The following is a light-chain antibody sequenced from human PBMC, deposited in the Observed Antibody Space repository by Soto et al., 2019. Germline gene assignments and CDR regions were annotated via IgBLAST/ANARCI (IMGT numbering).Light chain of an antibody. CDR3: QQSFRTPLT. Sequence: DIQMTQSPSSLSASVGDRATITCRASRRISSYLNWYQQKPGKAPKLLIYAASNLQSGVPSRFTGSGSGTDSTLTISSLQPEDFATYYCQQSFRTPLTFGGGTKVDIK. CDR2: AAS. J-gene: IGKJ4*01. CDR1: RRISSY. V-gene: IGKV1-39*01.